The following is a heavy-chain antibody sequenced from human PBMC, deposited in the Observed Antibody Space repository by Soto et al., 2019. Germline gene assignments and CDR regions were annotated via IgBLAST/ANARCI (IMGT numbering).Heavy chain of an antibody. CDR2: INPSGGST. V-gene: IGHV1-46*01. CDR3: ARDLGGWPDY. CDR1: GYTLTSYY. D-gene: IGHD2-15*01. J-gene: IGHJ4*02. Sequence: ASVKVSCKASGYTLTSYYMHWVRQAPGQGLEWMGIINPSGGSTSYAQKFQGRVTMTTDTSTSTAYMELSSLRSEDTAVYYCARDLGGWPDYWGQGTLVTVSS.